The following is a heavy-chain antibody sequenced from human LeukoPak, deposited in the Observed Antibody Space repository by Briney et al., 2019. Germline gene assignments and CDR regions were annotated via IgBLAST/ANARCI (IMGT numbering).Heavy chain of an antibody. Sequence: GGSLRLSCAASGFTFDDYGMSWVRQAPGKGLEWVSGINWKGDYTGYADSVKGRFTMSRDNAKNSLYLQMNSLRAEDTAFYYCARGYSSSAIFDYWGQGTLVTVSS. J-gene: IGHJ4*02. D-gene: IGHD6-6*01. CDR2: INWKGDYT. CDR1: GFTFDDYG. V-gene: IGHV3-20*04. CDR3: ARGYSSSAIFDY.